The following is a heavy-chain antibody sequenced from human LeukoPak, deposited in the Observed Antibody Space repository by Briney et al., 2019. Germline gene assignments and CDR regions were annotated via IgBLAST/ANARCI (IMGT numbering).Heavy chain of an antibody. CDR3: AKHLSIVATIFDP. Sequence: GGSLRLSCTVSGFTVSSNSMSWVRQAPGKGLEWVSFSDSVKGRFTISIDNSKNTLYLQMNSLRAEDTAVYYCAKHLSIVATIFDPWGQGTLVTVSS. V-gene: IGHV3-53*01. CDR1: GFTVSSNS. J-gene: IGHJ5*02. D-gene: IGHD5-12*01.